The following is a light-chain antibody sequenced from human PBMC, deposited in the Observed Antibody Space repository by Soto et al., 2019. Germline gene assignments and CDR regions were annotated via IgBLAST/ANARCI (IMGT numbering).Light chain of an antibody. Sequence: QSVLTQRPSVSAAPGQKVTISCSGSSSNIGNNYVSWYQQLPGTAPKLLIYENNKRPSGIPDRFSGSKSGTSATLGITGLQTGDEADYYCGTWDSSLSAGVFGGGTKVPVL. V-gene: IGLV1-51*02. CDR2: ENN. CDR1: SSNIGNNY. CDR3: GTWDSSLSAGV. J-gene: IGLJ3*02.